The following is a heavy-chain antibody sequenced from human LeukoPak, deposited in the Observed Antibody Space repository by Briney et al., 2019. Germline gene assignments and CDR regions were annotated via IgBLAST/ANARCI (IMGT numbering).Heavy chain of an antibody. Sequence: ASVKVSCKASGYTFTNYYIHWARQAPGRGLEWMGIINPSGGSTSYAQRFQGRVTMTSDTSTSTVYMDLSSLTSEDTAVYYCARGGTYFPYWGQGTLVTVSS. CDR2: INPSGGST. J-gene: IGHJ4*02. CDR1: GYTFTNYY. V-gene: IGHV1-46*01. CDR3: ARGGTYFPY. D-gene: IGHD1-26*01.